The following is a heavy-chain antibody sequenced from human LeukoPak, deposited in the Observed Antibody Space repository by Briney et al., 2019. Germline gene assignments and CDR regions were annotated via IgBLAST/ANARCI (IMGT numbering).Heavy chain of an antibody. Sequence: GGSLTLSFAAFGSTSISYDMHWVRQAPGKGLEWVAVIWYDGSNKYYADSVKGQFTISRDNSKNTLYLQMNSLRAEDTAVYYCSKAGYYGSGTSRYYYYMDVWGKGTTVTVSS. CDR3: SKAGYYGSGTSRYYYYMDV. J-gene: IGHJ6*03. V-gene: IGHV3-33*06. CDR1: GSTSISYD. CDR2: IWYDGSNK. D-gene: IGHD3-10*01.